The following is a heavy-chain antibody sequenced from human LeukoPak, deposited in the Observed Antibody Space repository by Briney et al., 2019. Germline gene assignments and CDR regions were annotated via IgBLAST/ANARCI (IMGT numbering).Heavy chain of an antibody. CDR2: IYPGDADT. CDR1: GYSFTSYW. CDR3: ARSPYNWNPDAGYYYYYMDV. Sequence: GESLKISCKGSGYSFTSYWIGWVRQMPGKGLEWMGIIYPGDADTRYSPSFQGQVTISADKSISTAYLQWSSLKASDTAMYYCARSPYNWNPDAGYYYYYMDVWGKGTTVTVSS. J-gene: IGHJ6*03. D-gene: IGHD1-20*01. V-gene: IGHV5-51*01.